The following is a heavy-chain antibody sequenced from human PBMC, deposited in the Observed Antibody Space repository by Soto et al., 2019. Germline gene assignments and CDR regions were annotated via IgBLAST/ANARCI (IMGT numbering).Heavy chain of an antibody. CDR2: ITPNSGYT. V-gene: IGHV1-18*01. CDR1: GYKFSTYA. Sequence: QLQLTQSGGEARKPGASVRVSCAASGYKFSTYAISWLRQAPGQGLEWMGLITPNSGYTNYAQKFQGRLILTTDIPSSTADMELTSLRYDDTALYYCATSYETGFDPWGQGTLVSVS. CDR3: ATSYETGFDP. D-gene: IGHD3-3*01. J-gene: IGHJ5*02.